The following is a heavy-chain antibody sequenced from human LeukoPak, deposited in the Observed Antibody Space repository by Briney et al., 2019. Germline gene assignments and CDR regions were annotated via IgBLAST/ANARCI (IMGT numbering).Heavy chain of an antibody. CDR1: GGSISSGPYY. CDR2: ITYSGNT. J-gene: IGHJ6*02. Sequence: SETLSLTCTVSGGSISSGPYYWIWIRQHPGKGLEWIGYITYSGNTYYYPALNSRVTVSLDTSKTQFSLKLSSVTAADMAVYYCARIAYDALDSYYYGMDVWGQGTTVTVSS. CDR3: ARIAYDALDSYYYGMDV. D-gene: IGHD3-3*01. V-gene: IGHV4-31*03.